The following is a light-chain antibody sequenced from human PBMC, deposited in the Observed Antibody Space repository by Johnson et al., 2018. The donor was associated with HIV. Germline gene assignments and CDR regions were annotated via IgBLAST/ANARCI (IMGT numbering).Light chain of an antibody. CDR3: GTWDSSLSAYV. V-gene: IGLV1-51*01. CDR1: SSNIGNTY. CDR2: DNN. Sequence: QAVLTQPPSMSAAPGQKVTISCSGSSSNIGNTYVSWYQQLPGTAPKLLIYDNNKRPSGIPDRFSGSKSGTSATLGITGLQTGEEADYYCGTWDSSLSAYVFGTGTKVTVL. J-gene: IGLJ1*01.